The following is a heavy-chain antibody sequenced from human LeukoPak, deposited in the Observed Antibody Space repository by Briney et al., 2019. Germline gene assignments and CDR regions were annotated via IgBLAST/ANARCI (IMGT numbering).Heavy chain of an antibody. CDR3: ARVPITMVRGAIPYYFDY. V-gene: IGHV1-46*01. J-gene: IGHJ4*02. CDR2: INPSGGST. Sequence: ASVKVSCKASGYTFTSYYMHWVRQAPGQGLGWMGIINPSGGSTSYAQKFQGRVTMTRDTSTSTVYMELSSLRSEDTAVYYCARVPITMVRGAIPYYFDYWGQGTLVTVSS. CDR1: GYTFTSYY. D-gene: IGHD3-10*01.